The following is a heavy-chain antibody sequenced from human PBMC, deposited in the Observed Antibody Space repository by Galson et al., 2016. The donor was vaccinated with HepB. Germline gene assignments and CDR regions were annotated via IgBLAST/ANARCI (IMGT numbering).Heavy chain of an antibody. CDR1: GFTFSSYS. D-gene: IGHD5-18*01. Sequence: SLRLSCAASGFTFSSYSMNWVRRAPGKGLEWVSYISSASSTIYYADSVKGRFTISRDNAKNSLNLQMNSLRDEDTAVYYCAREKTATIDYWGQGTLVTVSS. V-gene: IGHV3-48*02. CDR3: AREKTATIDY. CDR2: ISSASSTI. J-gene: IGHJ4*02.